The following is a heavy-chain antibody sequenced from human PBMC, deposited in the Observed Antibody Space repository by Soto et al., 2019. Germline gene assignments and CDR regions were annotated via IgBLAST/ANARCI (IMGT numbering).Heavy chain of an antibody. J-gene: IGHJ6*03. Sequence: SVKVSCKASGGTFSSYTISWVRQAPGQGLEWMGRIIPILGIANYAQKFQGRVTITADKSTSTAYMELSSLRSEDTAVYYCARGIIYDSRNYYYYYMDVWGKGTTVTVSS. CDR1: GGTFSSYT. D-gene: IGHD5-12*01. CDR2: IIPILGIA. CDR3: ARGIIYDSRNYYYYYMDV. V-gene: IGHV1-69*02.